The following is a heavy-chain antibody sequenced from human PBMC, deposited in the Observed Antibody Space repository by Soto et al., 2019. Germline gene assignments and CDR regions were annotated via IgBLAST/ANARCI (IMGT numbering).Heavy chain of an antibody. CDR3: ARDLWGYCGTDCYPLDV. D-gene: IGHD2-21*02. J-gene: IGHJ6*02. CDR2: MYKTGST. V-gene: IGHV4-59*01. Sequence: SETLSLTCTVSGGSISGYYWSWIRQPPGKGLEWIGYMYKTGSTVYNPSFKSRVTIAVDTSKNQFSLKLNSVTAADTAVYYCARDLWGYCGTDCYPLDVWGQGTTVTVSS. CDR1: GGSISGYY.